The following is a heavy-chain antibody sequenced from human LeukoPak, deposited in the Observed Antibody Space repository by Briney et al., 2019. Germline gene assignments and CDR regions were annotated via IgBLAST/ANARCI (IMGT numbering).Heavy chain of an antibody. J-gene: IGHJ1*01. CDR2: IYYSEST. Sequence: SQTLSLTCTVSGGSISSGGYFSSWIRQHPGKGREWIGDIYYSESTYHNPPPKRRVTISVDTSKNQFSLRLSSATAADTAIYYCASVSYDTSLQHWGQGTLVTVSS. CDR3: ASVSYDTSLQH. V-gene: IGHV4-31*03. CDR1: GGSISSGGYF. D-gene: IGHD3-22*01.